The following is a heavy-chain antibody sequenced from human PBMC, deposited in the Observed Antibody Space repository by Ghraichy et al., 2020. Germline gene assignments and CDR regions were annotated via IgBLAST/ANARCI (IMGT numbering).Heavy chain of an antibody. Sequence: SCAASGFIFSNYGMHWVRQAPGKGLEWVAVISYDGSNTYYADSVKGRFTFSRDNSRNTLYLQMNGLRADDTAIYYCAKVGYCSGGSCYYPYYYYGMDVWGQGTTVTVSS. CDR3: AKVGYCSGGSCYYPYYYYGMDV. D-gene: IGHD2-15*01. V-gene: IGHV3-30*18. J-gene: IGHJ6*02. CDR2: ISYDGSNT. CDR1: GFIFSNYG.